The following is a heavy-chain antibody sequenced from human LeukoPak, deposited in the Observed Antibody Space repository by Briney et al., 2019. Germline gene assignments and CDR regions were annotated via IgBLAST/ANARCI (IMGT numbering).Heavy chain of an antibody. Sequence: GGSLRLSCSASGFTFSRYEMNWVRQAPGKVLEWISYISSSGSSIYYADSVKGRFTISRDNTKSSLFLQMNSLRAEDTAVYYCAREVMTTVIGSWFDPWGQGTLVTVSS. CDR3: AREVMTTVIGSWFDP. CDR1: GFTFSRYE. CDR2: ISSSGSSI. V-gene: IGHV3-48*03. D-gene: IGHD4-11*01. J-gene: IGHJ5*02.